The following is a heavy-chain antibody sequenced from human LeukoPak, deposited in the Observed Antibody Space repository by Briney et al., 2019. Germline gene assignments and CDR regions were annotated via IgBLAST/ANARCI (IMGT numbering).Heavy chain of an antibody. Sequence: PGGSLRLSCAASGFTFSSYAMSWVRQAPGKGLEWVSAISGSGGSTYYADSVKGRFTISRDDSKNTLYLQMNSLRAEDTAVYYCAKPFYGLWYFDYWGQGTLVTVSS. J-gene: IGHJ4*02. CDR2: ISGSGGST. D-gene: IGHD2/OR15-2a*01. CDR3: AKPFYGLWYFDY. CDR1: GFTFSSYA. V-gene: IGHV3-23*01.